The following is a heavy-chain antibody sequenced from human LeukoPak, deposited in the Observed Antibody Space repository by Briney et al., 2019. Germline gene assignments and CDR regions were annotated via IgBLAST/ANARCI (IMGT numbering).Heavy chain of an antibody. CDR2: INPNSGGT. CDR1: GYTFTDYY. J-gene: IGHJ4*02. CDR3: ASPSYESGGYYYFDY. V-gene: IGHV1-2*02. Sequence: ASVKVSCKASGYTFTDYYIHWVRQAPGQGLEWMGRINPNSGGTSYAQKFQGRVTMTRDTSISTAYMELSRLRSDDTAVYYCASPSYESGGYYYFDYWGQGTLVSVSS. D-gene: IGHD3-22*01.